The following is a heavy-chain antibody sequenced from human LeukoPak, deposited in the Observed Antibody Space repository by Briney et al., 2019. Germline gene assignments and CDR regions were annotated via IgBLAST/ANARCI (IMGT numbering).Heavy chain of an antibody. V-gene: IGHV3-23*01. D-gene: IGHD3-3*01. CDR1: GSTFTSFA. Sequence: GGSLRPSCPALGSTFTSFAMGWVRQLQGKGLEWDSAISGSGGSTYYADAVKGRFTISRDNSKNTLYLQMNSLRAEDTAVYYCAKVFGRVGTFDYWGQGTLVTVSS. CDR2: ISGSGGST. J-gene: IGHJ4*02. CDR3: AKVFGRVGTFDY.